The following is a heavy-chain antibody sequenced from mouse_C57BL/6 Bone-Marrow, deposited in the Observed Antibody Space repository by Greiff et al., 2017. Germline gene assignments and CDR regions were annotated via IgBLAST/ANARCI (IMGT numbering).Heavy chain of an antibody. Sequence: VKLMESGAELVKPGASVKISCKASGYAFSSYWMNWVKQRPGKGIEWIGQIFPGDGDTNYNGKFKGKATLTADKSSSTAYMQLSSLTSEDSAVYYCARDGSGYPYWGQGTLVTVSA. J-gene: IGHJ3*01. CDR2: IFPGDGDT. V-gene: IGHV1-80*01. CDR3: ARDGSGYPY. D-gene: IGHD3-2*02. CDR1: GYAFSSYW.